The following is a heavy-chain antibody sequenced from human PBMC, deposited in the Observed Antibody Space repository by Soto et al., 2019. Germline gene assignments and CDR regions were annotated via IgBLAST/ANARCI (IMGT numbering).Heavy chain of an antibody. CDR1: GYTFTSYG. D-gene: IGHD2-2*01. CDR2: ISAYNGNT. CDR3: AREGVVPADHYYYYYMDV. J-gene: IGHJ6*03. Sequence: ASVKVSCKASGYTFTSYGISWVRQAPGQGLEWMGWISAYNGNTNYAQKLQGRVTMTTETSTSTAYMELRSLGSDDTAVYYCAREGVVPADHYYYYYMDVWGKGTTVTVSS. V-gene: IGHV1-18*01.